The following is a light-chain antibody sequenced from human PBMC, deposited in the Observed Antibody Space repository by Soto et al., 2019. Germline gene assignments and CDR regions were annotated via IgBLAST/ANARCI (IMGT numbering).Light chain of an antibody. J-gene: IGKJ5*01. CDR1: QSVIRY. CDR2: GAS. CDR3: QHYVSPPIT. V-gene: IGKV3-11*01. Sequence: IVLTQSPATLSLSPGERATLSCRASQSVIRYLAWYQQRPGQAPRLLIYGASTRATGIPARFRGSGSGTEFTLTISRLEPEDFAVYYCQHYVSPPITFGQGTRLEIK.